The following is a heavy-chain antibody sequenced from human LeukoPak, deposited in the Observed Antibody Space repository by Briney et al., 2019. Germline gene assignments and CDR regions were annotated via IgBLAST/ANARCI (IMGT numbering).Heavy chain of an antibody. D-gene: IGHD5-12*01. CDR3: ARGYSGYDWGDYFDY. Sequence: GGSLRLSCAASGFTFDDYAMSWVRQAPGKGLEWVSGTNWNGDSSGYADSVKGRFIISRDNTKNSLYLQMSSLRGEDTALYYCARGYSGYDWGDYFDYWGQGTLVTVSS. CDR2: TNWNGDSS. CDR1: GFTFDDYA. J-gene: IGHJ4*02. V-gene: IGHV3-20*04.